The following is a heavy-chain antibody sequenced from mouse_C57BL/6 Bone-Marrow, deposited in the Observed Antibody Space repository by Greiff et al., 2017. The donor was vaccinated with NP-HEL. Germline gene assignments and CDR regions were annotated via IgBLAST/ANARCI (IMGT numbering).Heavy chain of an antibody. CDR1: GYTFTSYW. CDR2: IDPSDSYT. J-gene: IGHJ2*01. V-gene: IGHV1-50*01. CDR3: ARWDYDYDGRYFDY. Sequence: VQLQQSGAELVKPGASVKLSCKASGYTFTSYWMQWVKQRPGQGLEWIGEIDPSDSYTNYNQKFKGKATLTVDTSSSTAYMQLSSLTSEDSAVYYCARWDYDYDGRYFDYWGQGTTLTVSS. D-gene: IGHD2-4*01.